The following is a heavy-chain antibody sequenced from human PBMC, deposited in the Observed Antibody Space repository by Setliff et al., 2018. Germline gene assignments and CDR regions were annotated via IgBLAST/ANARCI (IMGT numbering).Heavy chain of an antibody. CDR1: GYPFISYD. V-gene: IGHV1-8*01. CDR2: MNPNSGKT. J-gene: IGHJ4*02. CDR3: ARERYFDN. Sequence: SVKVSCKASGYPFISYDINWVRQAPGQGLEWMGWMNPNSGKTEYAQKFQGRVSMTRISSITTAYLELSTLKSDDTAVYYCARERYFDNWGQGTLVTVSS.